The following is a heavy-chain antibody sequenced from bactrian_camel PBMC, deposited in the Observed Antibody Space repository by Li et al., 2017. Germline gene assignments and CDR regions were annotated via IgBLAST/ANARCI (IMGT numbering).Heavy chain of an antibody. CDR1: QYTSRRAAC. V-gene: IGHV3S53*01. Sequence: HVQLVESGGGSVQAGGSLRLSCAASQYTSRRAACMSWFRQAPGKEREGVAAFDSKGIDYAESVKGRFTISQDNNKNTLYLQMDSLKPEDTAIYYCGAVPKGSLCRYDNVAYSGQGTQ. CDR3: GAVPKGSLCRYDNVAY. J-gene: IGHJ4*01. D-gene: IGHD3*01. CDR2: FDSKGI.